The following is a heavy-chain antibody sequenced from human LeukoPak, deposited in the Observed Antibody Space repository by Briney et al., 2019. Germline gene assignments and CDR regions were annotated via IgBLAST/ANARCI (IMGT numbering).Heavy chain of an antibody. J-gene: IGHJ6*03. CDR3: ARGRGGYSYGYRYYYYYYMDV. D-gene: IGHD5-18*01. CDR2: INHSGST. V-gene: IGHV4-34*01. Sequence: SATLSLTCAVYGGSFSGYYWSWIRQPPGKGLEWIGEINHSGSTNYNPSLKSRVTISVDTSKNQFSLKLSSVTAADTAVYHCARGRGGYSYGYRYYYYYYMDVWGKGTTVTVSS. CDR1: GGSFSGYY.